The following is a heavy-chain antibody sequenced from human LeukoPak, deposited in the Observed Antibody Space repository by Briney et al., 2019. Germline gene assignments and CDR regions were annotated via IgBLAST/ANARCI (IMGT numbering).Heavy chain of an antibody. CDR1: GGSISSGGYS. CDR3: ARLREGLPFDY. J-gene: IGHJ4*02. Sequence: NASQTLSLTCAVSGGSISSGGYSWSWIRQPPGKGLEWIGYIYHSGSTYYNPSLKSRVTISVDTSKNQFSLKLSSVTAADTAVYYCARLREGLPFDYWGQGTLVTVSS. V-gene: IGHV4-30-2*03. D-gene: IGHD5-24*01. CDR2: IYHSGST.